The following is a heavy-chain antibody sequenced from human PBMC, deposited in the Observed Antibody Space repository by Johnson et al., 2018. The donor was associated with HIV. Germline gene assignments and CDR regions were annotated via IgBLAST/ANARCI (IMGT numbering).Heavy chain of an antibody. CDR1: GFTFSNAW. CDR2: ISYDGSNK. Sequence: QVQLVESGGGLVSPGGSLTLSCAASGFTFSNAWMTWVRQAPGKGLEWVAVISYDGSNKYYADSVKGRFTISRDNSKNTLYLQMNSLRAEDTAVYYCARDEYSSGYYDAFDIWGQGTMVTVSS. CDR3: ARDEYSSGYYDAFDI. D-gene: IGHD3-22*01. J-gene: IGHJ3*02. V-gene: IGHV3-30*03.